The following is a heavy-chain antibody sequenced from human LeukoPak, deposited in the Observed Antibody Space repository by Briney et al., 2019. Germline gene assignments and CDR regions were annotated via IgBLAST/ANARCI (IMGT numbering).Heavy chain of an antibody. CDR3: ARVAAGSSRDY. CDR1: GFTFDDYA. J-gene: IGHJ4*02. V-gene: IGHV3-9*01. CDR2: ISWNSGSI. Sequence: GGSLRLSCAASGFTFDDYAMHWVRQAPGKGLEWVSGISWNSGSIGYADSVKGRFTISRDIAKNSLYLQMNSLRAEDTAVYYCARVAAGSSRDYWGQGTLVTVSS.